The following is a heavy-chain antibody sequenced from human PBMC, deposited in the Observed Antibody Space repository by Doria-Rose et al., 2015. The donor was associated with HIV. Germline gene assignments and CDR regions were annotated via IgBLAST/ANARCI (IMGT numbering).Heavy chain of an antibody. Sequence: QITLKESGPVLVKPTETLTLTCTVSGVSLSSPGMGVSWIRQPPGKALEWLANIFSHDERSYKTSLKSRLTISRGTSKSQVVLTMTDMDPVGTATYYCARIKSSRWYHKYYFDFWGQGTLVIVSA. V-gene: IGHV2-26*01. CDR1: GVSLSSPGMG. D-gene: IGHD6-13*01. J-gene: IGHJ4*02. CDR2: IFSHDER. CDR3: ARIKSSRWYHKYYFDF.